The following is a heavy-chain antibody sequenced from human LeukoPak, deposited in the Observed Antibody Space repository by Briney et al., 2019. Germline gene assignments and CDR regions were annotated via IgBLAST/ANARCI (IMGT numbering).Heavy chain of an antibody. J-gene: IGHJ3*02. V-gene: IGHV4-4*07. Sequence: SETLSLTCTVSGGSISSGYYWSWIRQPAGKGLEWIGRIYTSGSTNYNPSLKSRVTMSVDTSKNQFSLKLSSVTAADTAVYYCAVVIWNAFDIWGQGTMVTVSS. CDR1: GGSISSGYY. D-gene: IGHD3-22*01. CDR3: AVVIWNAFDI. CDR2: IYTSGST.